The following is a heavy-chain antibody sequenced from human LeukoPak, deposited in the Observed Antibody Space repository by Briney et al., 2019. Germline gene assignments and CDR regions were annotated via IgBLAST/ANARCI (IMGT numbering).Heavy chain of an antibody. CDR3: ATATQPRGYFLH. CDR1: GYTFTTYS. CDR2: ISVNNGGT. D-gene: IGHD2-2*01. J-gene: IGHJ1*01. Sequence: GASVKVSCKASGYTFTTYSLAWVRQAPGQSLEWMGWISVNNGGTNYAQSFQDRVTLTRDTSTNTAYLELRCLRSDDTAIIYCATATQPRGYFLHWGQGTLVTVSS. V-gene: IGHV1-18*01.